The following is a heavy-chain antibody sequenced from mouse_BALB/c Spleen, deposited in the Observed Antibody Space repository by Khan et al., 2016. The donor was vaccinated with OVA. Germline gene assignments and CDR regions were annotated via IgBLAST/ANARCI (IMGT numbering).Heavy chain of an antibody. J-gene: IGHJ3*01. D-gene: IGHD1-1*01. CDR3: ANHGGSSAWLTY. CDR2: INPSTGYT. Sequence: QVQLKQSGAELAKPGASVKMSCKASGYTFTSYWMHWVKQRPGQGLEWIGYINPSTGYTEYNQRFKDKATLTADKSSSPAYMQLSSLTSEESAVYYCANHGGSSAWLTYWGQGTMVTVSA. V-gene: IGHV1-7*01. CDR1: GYTFTSYW.